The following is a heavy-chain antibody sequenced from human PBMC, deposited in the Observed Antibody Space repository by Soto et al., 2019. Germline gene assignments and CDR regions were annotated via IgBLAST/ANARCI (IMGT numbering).Heavy chain of an antibody. J-gene: IGHJ4*02. Sequence: PSETLSLTCTVSGASLSSGSYYWSWIRQPPGKGLEWIGYFYYTGTTKYNPSLESRVTISADKSISTAYLQWSSLKASGTAMYYCAKGPVLRFLEWLSGPDYWGQGTLVTVSS. D-gene: IGHD3-3*01. CDR3: AKGPVLRFLEWLSGPDY. V-gene: IGHV4-61*03. CDR2: FYYTGTT. CDR1: GASLSSGSYY.